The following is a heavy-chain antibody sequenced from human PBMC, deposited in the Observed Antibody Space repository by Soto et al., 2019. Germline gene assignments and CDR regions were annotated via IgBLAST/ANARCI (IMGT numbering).Heavy chain of an antibody. V-gene: IGHV4-31*03. Sequence: TLSLTCTVSGGSISSGGYYWSWIRQHPGKGLEWIGYIYYSGSTYYNPSLKSRVTISVDTSKNQFSLKLSSVTAADTAVYYCAREWKATSPWYFDYWGQGTLVTVSS. D-gene: IGHD5-12*01. CDR2: IYYSGST. CDR3: AREWKATSPWYFDY. CDR1: GGSISSGGYY. J-gene: IGHJ4*02.